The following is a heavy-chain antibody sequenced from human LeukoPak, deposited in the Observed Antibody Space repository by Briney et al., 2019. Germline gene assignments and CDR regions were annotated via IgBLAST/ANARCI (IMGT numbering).Heavy chain of an antibody. V-gene: IGHV4-59*08. CDR3: ARHRDYYDT. CDR1: GSSINNNF. D-gene: IGHD3-22*01. CDR2: IYSSGSA. J-gene: IGHJ4*01. Sequence: SETLSLTCTVSGSSINNNFWTWIRQPPGKGLEWIGYIYSSGSANYNPSIKSRVIISGDTSKNQISLKLTSVTAADTAVYFCARHRDYYDTWGRGTRVTVSS.